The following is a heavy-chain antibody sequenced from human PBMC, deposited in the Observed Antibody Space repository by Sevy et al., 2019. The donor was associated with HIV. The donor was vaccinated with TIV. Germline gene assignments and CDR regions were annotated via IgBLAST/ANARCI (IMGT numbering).Heavy chain of an antibody. D-gene: IGHD6-13*01. Sequence: GGYLRLSCAASGFKFDNYDFSWVRQAPGKGLEWVSGFSGTDGSGTDGTTYYTDSVKGRIIISRDNSKNTLYLEMNSLSVDDTADYYCAKAARYSSVWYSTGEPFDYWGQGTLVTVSS. V-gene: IGHV3-23*01. J-gene: IGHJ4*02. CDR1: GFKFDNYD. CDR3: AKAARYSSVWYSTGEPFDY. CDR2: FSGTDGSGTDGTT.